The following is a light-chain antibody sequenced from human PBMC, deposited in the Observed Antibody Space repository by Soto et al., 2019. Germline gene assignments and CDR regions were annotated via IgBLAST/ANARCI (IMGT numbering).Light chain of an antibody. Sequence: DIPMTQSPSSLYTSVGDRVTITCRASQAISIYLAWYQQKPGKVPKLLIYAASTLQSGVPSRFSGSGSGTDFTLTISSLQPEDVATYYCQKYNSAPPTFGQGTKVEIK. CDR3: QKYNSAPPT. V-gene: IGKV1-27*01. CDR2: AAS. CDR1: QAISIY. J-gene: IGKJ1*01.